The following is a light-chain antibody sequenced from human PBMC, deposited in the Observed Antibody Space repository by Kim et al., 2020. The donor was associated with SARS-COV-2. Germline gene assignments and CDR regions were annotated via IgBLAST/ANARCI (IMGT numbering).Light chain of an antibody. Sequence: ASVGDRVTITCRASQGISSYLAWYQQKPGKAPKLLIYAASTLQSGVPSRFSGSGSGTEFTLTISSLQPEDFATYYCQQLNSYPWTFGQGTKVDIK. CDR1: QGISSY. J-gene: IGKJ1*01. CDR2: AAS. V-gene: IGKV1-9*01. CDR3: QQLNSYPWT.